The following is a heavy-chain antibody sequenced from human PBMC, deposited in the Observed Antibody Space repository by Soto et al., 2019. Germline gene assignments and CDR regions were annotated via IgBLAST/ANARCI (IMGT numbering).Heavy chain of an antibody. CDR1: GGSISSGAYY. Sequence: QVQLQESGPGLVKPSQTLSLTCTVSGGSISSGAYYWSWIRQHPGKGLEWIGYIYYSGNTYYNPSLKSRVTXXVXTXXNQCSLKVSSVTAADTAVYYCARESRDGFNSPFDYWGQGTLVTVSS. V-gene: IGHV4-31*03. D-gene: IGHD5-12*01. CDR2: IYYSGNT. J-gene: IGHJ4*02. CDR3: ARESRDGFNSPFDY.